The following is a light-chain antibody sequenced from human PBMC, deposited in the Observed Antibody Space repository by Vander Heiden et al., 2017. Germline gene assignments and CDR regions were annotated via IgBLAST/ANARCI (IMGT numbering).Light chain of an antibody. CDR2: DAS. CDR3: QQYDNLPYT. CDR1: QDISNY. V-gene: IGKV1-33*01. J-gene: IGKJ2*01. Sequence: DIHTTLSPSPLSASVGDRVTITCQASQDISNYLNWYQQKPGKAPKLLIYDASNLETGVPSRFSGSGSGTDFTFTISSLQPEDIATYYCQQYDNLPYTFGQGTKLEIK.